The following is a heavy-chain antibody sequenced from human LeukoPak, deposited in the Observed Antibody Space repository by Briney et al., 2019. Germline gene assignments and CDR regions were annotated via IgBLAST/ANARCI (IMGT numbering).Heavy chain of an antibody. CDR2: VSSSGLMS. Sequence: QTGGSLRLSCAASGFTFSSYAMSWVRQAPGKGLEWVSTVSSSGLMSDYADSVKGRFTVSRDSSKKTVFLHMTTLRVDDTAIYYCAIRLGTAGLRYWGQGTLVSVSS. J-gene: IGHJ4*02. CDR1: GFTFSSYA. V-gene: IGHV3-23*01. D-gene: IGHD1-14*01. CDR3: AIRLGTAGLRY.